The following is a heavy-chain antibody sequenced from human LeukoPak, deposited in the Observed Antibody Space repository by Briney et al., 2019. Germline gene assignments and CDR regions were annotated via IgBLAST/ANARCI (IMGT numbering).Heavy chain of an antibody. J-gene: IGHJ5*02. Sequence: SETLSLTCTVSGGSISSYYWSWIRQPPGKGLEWIGYIYTSGSTNYNPSLKSRVTISVDTSKNQFSLKLSSVTAADTAVYYCARLGLRGFWSDPWGQGTLVTVSS. CDR3: ARLGLRGFWSDP. D-gene: IGHD5-12*01. CDR2: IYTSGST. CDR1: GGSISSYY. V-gene: IGHV4-4*09.